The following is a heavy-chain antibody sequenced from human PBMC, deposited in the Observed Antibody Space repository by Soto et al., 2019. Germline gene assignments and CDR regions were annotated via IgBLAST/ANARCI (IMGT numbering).Heavy chain of an antibody. Sequence: QVQLVQSGAEVKKPGSSVKVSCKASGGTFSSYAISWVRQAPGQGLEWMGGIIPIFGTANYAQKFQGRVTITADESTSTAYMELSSLRSEDTAVYYCAIINRYSSSWRYYYYGMDVWGQGTTVTVSS. V-gene: IGHV1-69*01. CDR3: AIINRYSSSWRYYYYGMDV. CDR2: IIPIFGTA. J-gene: IGHJ6*02. D-gene: IGHD6-13*01. CDR1: GGTFSSYA.